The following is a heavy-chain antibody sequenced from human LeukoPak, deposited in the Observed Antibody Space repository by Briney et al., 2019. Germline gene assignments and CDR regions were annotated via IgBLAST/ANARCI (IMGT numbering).Heavy chain of an antibody. CDR3: AKERVPGSWWGVFFDY. J-gene: IGHJ4*02. Sequence: GSLRLSCAASGFTFSNYGMHWVRVAPGKGLDWVAMISYDGSNKYYVDSVKGRFTISRDNSKNTLYLQMNSLRAEDTAVYYCAKERVPGSWWGVFFDYWGQGTLVTVSS. CDR2: ISYDGSNK. D-gene: IGHD6-13*01. V-gene: IGHV3-30*18. CDR1: GFTFSNYG.